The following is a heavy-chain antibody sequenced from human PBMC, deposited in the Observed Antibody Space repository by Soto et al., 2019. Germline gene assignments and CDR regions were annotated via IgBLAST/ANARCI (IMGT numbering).Heavy chain of an antibody. V-gene: IGHV3-23*01. CDR3: AKGRTITMIVVAPDY. CDR1: GFTFSSYA. Sequence: GGSLKLSCAASGFTFSSYAMSWVRQAPGKGLEWVSAISGSGGTTYYADSVKGRFTISRDNSKNTLYLQMNSLRAEDTAVYYCAKGRTITMIVVAPDYWGQGTLVTVSS. J-gene: IGHJ4*02. D-gene: IGHD3-22*01. CDR2: ISGSGGTT.